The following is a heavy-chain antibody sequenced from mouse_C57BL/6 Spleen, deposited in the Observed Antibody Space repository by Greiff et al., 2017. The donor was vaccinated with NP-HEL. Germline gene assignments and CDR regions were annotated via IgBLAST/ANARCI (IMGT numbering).Heavy chain of an antibody. CDR2: IDPSDSYT. D-gene: IGHD1-1*01. J-gene: IGHJ4*01. CDR1: GYTFTSYW. V-gene: IGHV1-69*01. Sequence: QVQLQQPGAELVMPGASVKLSCKASGYTFTSYWMHWVKQRPGQGLEWIGEIDPSDSYTNYNQKFKGKSTLTVDKSSSTAYMQLSSLTSEDSAVYYCAIITTVVARYAMDDWGQGTSVTVSS. CDR3: AIITTVVARYAMDD.